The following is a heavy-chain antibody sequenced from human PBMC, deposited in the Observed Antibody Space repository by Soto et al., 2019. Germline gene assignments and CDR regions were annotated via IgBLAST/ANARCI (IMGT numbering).Heavy chain of an antibody. J-gene: IGHJ4*02. CDR3: ARDTYNSSAHYQGYHFDY. Sequence: QVQLQESGPGLVKPSQTLSLTCTVSGGSISSGDYYWSWIRQHPGKGLEWIGYIYHSGNTYYNPSIKSRVTMSVDTSKNQFSLKLTSVTAADTAVYYCARDTYNSSAHYQGYHFDYWGQGTRVTVSS. D-gene: IGHD3-22*01. CDR1: GGSISSGDYY. V-gene: IGHV4-31*03. CDR2: IYHSGNT.